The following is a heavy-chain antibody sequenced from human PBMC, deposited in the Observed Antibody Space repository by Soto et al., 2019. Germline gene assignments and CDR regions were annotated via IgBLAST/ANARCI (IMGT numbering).Heavy chain of an antibody. CDR3: ARGPDIVVVVAAHEAWFDP. J-gene: IGHJ5*02. CDR1: GGSFSGYY. V-gene: IGHV4-34*01. D-gene: IGHD2-15*01. CDR2: INHSGST. Sequence: QVQLQQWGAGLLKPSETLSLTCAVYGGSFSGYYWSWIRQPPGKGLEWIGEINHSGSTNYNPSLKSGVTISVDTSKNQFPLKLSSVTAADTAVYYCARGPDIVVVVAAHEAWFDPWGQGTLVTVSS.